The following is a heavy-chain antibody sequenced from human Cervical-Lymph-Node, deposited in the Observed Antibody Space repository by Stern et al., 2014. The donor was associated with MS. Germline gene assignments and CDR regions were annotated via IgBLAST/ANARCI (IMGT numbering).Heavy chain of an antibody. Sequence: QVQLQESGPGLVKPSETLSLTCTASGGSISSGGYYWSWLRQHPGKGLEWIGYIYYSGSTYYNPSLKSRVTISVDTSKNQFSLKLSSVTAADTAVYYCARAREAPRWFDPWGQGTLVTVSS. CDR1: GGSISSGGYY. J-gene: IGHJ5*02. CDR3: ARAREAPRWFDP. V-gene: IGHV4-31*03. CDR2: IYYSGST.